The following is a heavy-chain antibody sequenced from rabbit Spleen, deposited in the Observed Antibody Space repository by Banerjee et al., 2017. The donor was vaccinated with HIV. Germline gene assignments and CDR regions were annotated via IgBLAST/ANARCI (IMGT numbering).Heavy chain of an antibody. CDR1: EFSLRDNYY. J-gene: IGHJ4*01. V-gene: IGHV1S43*01. Sequence: QEQLEESGGGLVKPGGTLTLTCKASEFSLRDNYYMCWVRQAPGKGLELIACIYSSSGSTWYASWVNGRFTISSSTSLNTVTLQLNSLTAADTATYFCARDLVAVIGWNFGLWGPGTLVTVS. CDR2: IYSSSGST. D-gene: IGHD5-1*01. CDR3: ARDLVAVIGWNFGL.